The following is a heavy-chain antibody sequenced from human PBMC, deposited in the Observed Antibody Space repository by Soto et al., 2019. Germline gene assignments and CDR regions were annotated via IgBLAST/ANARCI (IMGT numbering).Heavy chain of an antibody. D-gene: IGHD1-26*01. CDR3: AKHSGSSFKTPIDY. V-gene: IGHV3-23*01. CDR2: MSAGGSNT. CDR1: GFTFSSYA. Sequence: GGSLRLSCAASGFTFSSYAMTWVRQAPGKGLEWVSDMSAGGSNTNYADSVKGRFTISRDNSKNTLFLQMDSLRAEDTALYYCAKHSGSSFKTPIDYWGQGTLVTVSS. J-gene: IGHJ4*02.